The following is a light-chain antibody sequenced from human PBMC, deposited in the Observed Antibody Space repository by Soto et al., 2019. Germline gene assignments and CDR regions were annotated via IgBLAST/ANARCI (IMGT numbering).Light chain of an antibody. CDR3: QQYNNGPPWT. Sequence: EIVMTQSPATLSVSPGERTTLSCRASQSVSSYLAWYQQKPGQAPRLLVYGASTRATGIPGRFSGSGSVTEFTLTISSLQSEDFAVYYGQQYNNGPPWTFGQGTKVEIK. V-gene: IGKV3-15*01. CDR1: QSVSSY. CDR2: GAS. J-gene: IGKJ1*01.